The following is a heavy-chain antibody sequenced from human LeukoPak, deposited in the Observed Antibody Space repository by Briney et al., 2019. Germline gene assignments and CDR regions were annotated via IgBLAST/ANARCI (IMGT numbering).Heavy chain of an antibody. J-gene: IGHJ6*03. V-gene: IGHV3-66*01. CDR2: ISNGGAT. D-gene: IGHD1-26*01. CDR3: ARAFLLSGSYMDV. Sequence: QPGGSLRLSCAVSGFTVSSNYMNWVRQAPGKGLEWVSVISNGGATYYADSVKSRFIISTDNFKNTLYLQMNTLRADDTAVYYCARAFLLSGSYMDVWSKGTTVTVSS. CDR1: GFTVSSNY.